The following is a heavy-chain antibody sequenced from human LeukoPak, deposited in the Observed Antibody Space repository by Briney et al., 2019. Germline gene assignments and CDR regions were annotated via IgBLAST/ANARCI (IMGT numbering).Heavy chain of an antibody. D-gene: IGHD1-26*01. V-gene: IGHV3-21*01. CDR3: ARSGSYALWAFDI. CDR2: ISSSSSYI. Sequence: GGSLRLSCAASGFTFSSYSMNWVRQAPGKGLEWVSSISSSSSYIYYADSVKGRFTISGDNAKNSLYLQMNSLRAEDTAVYYCARSGSYALWAFDIWGQGTMVTVSS. J-gene: IGHJ3*02. CDR1: GFTFSSYS.